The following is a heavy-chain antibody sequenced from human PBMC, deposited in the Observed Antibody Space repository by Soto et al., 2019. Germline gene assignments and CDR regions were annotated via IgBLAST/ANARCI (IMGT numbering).Heavy chain of an antibody. CDR3: ACSEYYDFWSGLPNWFDP. Sequence: GESLKISCKGSGYSSASYWIGWVSQMPGKGLEWMGIIYPGDSDTRYSPSFQGQVTISADKSISTAYLQWSSLKASDTAMYYCACSEYYDFWSGLPNWFDPWGQGTLVTVSS. D-gene: IGHD3-3*01. J-gene: IGHJ5*02. CDR1: GYSSASYW. CDR2: IYPGDSDT. V-gene: IGHV5-51*01.